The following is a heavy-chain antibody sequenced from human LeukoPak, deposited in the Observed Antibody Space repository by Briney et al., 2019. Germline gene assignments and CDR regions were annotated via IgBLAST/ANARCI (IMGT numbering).Heavy chain of an antibody. CDR1: GGSFSGYY. D-gene: IGHD5-24*01. Sequence: SETLSLTCAVYGGSFSGYYWSWIRQPPGKGLEWIGEINHSGSTNYNPSLKSRVTISVDTSKNQFSLKLSSVTAAGTAVYYCARDRWLQSRRGNFDYWGQGTLVTVSS. CDR2: INHSGST. CDR3: ARDRWLQSRRGNFDY. V-gene: IGHV4-34*01. J-gene: IGHJ4*02.